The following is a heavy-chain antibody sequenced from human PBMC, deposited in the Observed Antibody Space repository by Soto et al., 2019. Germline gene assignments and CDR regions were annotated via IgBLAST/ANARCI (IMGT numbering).Heavy chain of an antibody. CDR1: EFTFSRHG. CDR3: ARERTFGDNKHNYMDV. J-gene: IGHJ6*03. Sequence: QVQLVESGGGVVQPGRSLRLSCAASEFTFSRHGMHWVRQAPGKGLQWVVVIWSDGSNEVYADSVKGRFIISRDNSNNILYLHMNSLRAEDTASYYCARERTFGDNKHNYMDVWGTGITVTVSS. CDR2: IWSDGSNE. V-gene: IGHV3-33*01. D-gene: IGHD3-10*01.